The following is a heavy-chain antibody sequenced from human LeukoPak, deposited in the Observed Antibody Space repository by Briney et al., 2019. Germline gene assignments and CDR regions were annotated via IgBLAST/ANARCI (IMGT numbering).Heavy chain of an antibody. Sequence: SETLSLTCAVYGGSFSGYYWSWIRQPPGKGLEWIGEINHSGSTNYNPSLKSRVTISVDTSKNQFSLKLSSVTAADTAVYYCAHYYGSGKAYWGQGTLVTVSP. CDR1: GGSFSGYY. CDR2: INHSGST. V-gene: IGHV4-34*01. D-gene: IGHD3-10*01. CDR3: AHYYGSGKAY. J-gene: IGHJ4*02.